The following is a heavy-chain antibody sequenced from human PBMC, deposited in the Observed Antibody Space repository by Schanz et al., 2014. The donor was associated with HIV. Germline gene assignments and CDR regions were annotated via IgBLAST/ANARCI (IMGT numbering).Heavy chain of an antibody. D-gene: IGHD2-21*02. V-gene: IGHV1-69*06. Sequence: QVQPVQSGAEVKKPGSSVKVSCKASGGTFSSSAISWVRQAPGQGLEWMGGLIPIFETTNYAQKFQGRVTITADKSTSTVYMDLSSLRSEDTAVYYCARTYTGDWSTGADWGQGTLVTVSS. CDR3: ARTYTGDWSTGAD. CDR2: LIPIFETT. J-gene: IGHJ4*02. CDR1: GGTFSSSA.